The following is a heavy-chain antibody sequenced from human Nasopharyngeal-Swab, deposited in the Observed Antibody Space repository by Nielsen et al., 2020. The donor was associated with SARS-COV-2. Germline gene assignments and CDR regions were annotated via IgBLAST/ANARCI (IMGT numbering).Heavy chain of an antibody. J-gene: IGHJ4*02. CDR3: ARTGYSYGLDY. V-gene: IGHV3-9*01. CDR1: GFTFDDYA. Sequence: SLKISCAASGFTFDDYAMHWVRQAPGKGLEWVSGISWNSGSIGYADSVKGRFTISRDNAKNSLYLQMNSLRAEDTAVYYCARTGYSYGLDYWGQGTLVTVSS. CDR2: ISWNSGSI. D-gene: IGHD5-18*01.